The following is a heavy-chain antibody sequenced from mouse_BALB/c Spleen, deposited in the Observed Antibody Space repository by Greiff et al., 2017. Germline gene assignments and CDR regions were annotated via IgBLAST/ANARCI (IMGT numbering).Heavy chain of an antibody. CDR1: GFSLTGYG. Sequence: VKLMESGPGLVAPSQSLSITCTVSGFSLTGYGVHWVRQPPGKGLEWLGMIWGDGSTDYNSALKSRLSISKYNSKSQVFLKMNSLQTDDTARYYCARDRYDGEYYAMDYWGQGTSVTVSS. V-gene: IGHV2-6-7*01. CDR3: ARDRYDGEYYAMDY. J-gene: IGHJ4*01. CDR2: IWGDGST. D-gene: IGHD2-14*01.